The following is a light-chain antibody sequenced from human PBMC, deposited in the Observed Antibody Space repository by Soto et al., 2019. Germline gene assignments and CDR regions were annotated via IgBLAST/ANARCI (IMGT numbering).Light chain of an antibody. J-gene: IGKJ4*01. V-gene: IGKV4-1*01. CDR1: QSVLYSSNNKKY. CDR2: WAS. Sequence: DIVMTQSPDSLAVSVGERATINCKSSQSVLYSSNNKKYLAWYHQKPGQPAKLLIYWASTRESRVPDRFSGSGYGTDFTRTISSLQAEDVAIYYCQQYYNTPLTFGGGTKVEIK. CDR3: QQYYNTPLT.